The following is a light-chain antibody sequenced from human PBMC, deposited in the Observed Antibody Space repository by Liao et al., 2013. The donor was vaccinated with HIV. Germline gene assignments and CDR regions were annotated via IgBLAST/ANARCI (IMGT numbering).Light chain of an antibody. Sequence: SYELTQPPSVSASPGQTASITCSGDKLGDKFANWYQQKPGQSPVLVIYEDTKRPSGIPERFSGSNSGNTATLTISGTQAMDEADYYCQAWDSNTAVFGGGTKVTVL. V-gene: IGLV3-1*01. CDR3: QAWDSNTAV. CDR2: EDT. J-gene: IGLJ2*01. CDR1: KLGDKF.